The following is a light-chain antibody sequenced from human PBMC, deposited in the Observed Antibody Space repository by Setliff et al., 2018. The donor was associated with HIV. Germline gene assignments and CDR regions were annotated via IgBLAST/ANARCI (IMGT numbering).Light chain of an antibody. CDR3: SSYTISSPRDV. V-gene: IGLV2-14*01. CDR1: SSDSGGHNY. Sequence: QSVLTQPASVSGSPGQSITISCSGASSDSGGHNYVSWYQPHPGKAPKLIIYDVTNRPSGVSNRFPGSKSGNTASLTISGLRAEDEADYYCSSYTISSPRDVFGTGTKVTVL. J-gene: IGLJ1*01. CDR2: DVT.